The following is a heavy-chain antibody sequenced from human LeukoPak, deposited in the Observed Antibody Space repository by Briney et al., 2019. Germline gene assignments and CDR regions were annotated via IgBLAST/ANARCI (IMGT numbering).Heavy chain of an antibody. J-gene: IGHJ4*02. CDR2: IYSCGST. Sequence: GGSLRLSCAASGFTVSSNYMSWVRQAPGKGLEWVSVIYSCGSTYYADSVKGRFTISRDNSKNTLHLQMTPLRAEDTAVYYCASRIATAGSVDYWGQGTLVTVSS. CDR3: ASRIATAGSVDY. V-gene: IGHV3-53*01. CDR1: GFTVSSNY. D-gene: IGHD6-13*01.